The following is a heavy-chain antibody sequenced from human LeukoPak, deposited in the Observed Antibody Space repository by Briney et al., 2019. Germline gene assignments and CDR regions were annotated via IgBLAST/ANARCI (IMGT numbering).Heavy chain of an antibody. D-gene: IGHD3-10*01. Sequence: PGGSLRLSCAASGFTFSSYGMHWVRQAPGKGLEWVAVSYDGSNKYHADSVKGRFTISRDNSKNTLYLQMNSLRAEDTAVYYCAKEDYYGSGIYYWGQGTLVTVSS. V-gene: IGHV3-30*18. J-gene: IGHJ4*02. CDR3: AKEDYYGSGIYY. CDR1: GFTFSSYG. CDR2: SYDGSNK.